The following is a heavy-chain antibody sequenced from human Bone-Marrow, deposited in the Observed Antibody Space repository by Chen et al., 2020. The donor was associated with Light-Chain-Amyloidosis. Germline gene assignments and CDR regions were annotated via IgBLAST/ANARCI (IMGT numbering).Heavy chain of an antibody. CDR2: INPNSGGT. D-gene: IGHD1-7*01. Sequence: QVQLVQSGAEVKKPGASVKVSCKASGYTFTGYYMHWVRQAPGQGLEWMGWINPNSGGTNYAQKFQGRVTMTRDTSISTAYMELSRLRSDDTAVYYCARDGTGWPPLSWFDPWGQGTLVTVSS. V-gene: IGHV1-2*02. CDR3: ARDGTGWPPLSWFDP. J-gene: IGHJ5*02. CDR1: GYTFTGYY.